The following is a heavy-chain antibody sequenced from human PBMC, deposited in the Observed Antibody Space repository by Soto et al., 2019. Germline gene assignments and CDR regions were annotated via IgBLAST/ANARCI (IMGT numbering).Heavy chain of an antibody. CDR1: GGSISSYY. Sequence: SETLSLTCTVSGGSISSYYWSWIRQPPGKGLEWIGYIYYSGSTNYNPSLKSRVTISVDTSKNQFSLKLSSVTAADTAVYYCGRRGGGLGFHMDVWGKGTTVTVSS. CDR3: GRRGGGLGFHMDV. D-gene: IGHD3-16*01. V-gene: IGHV4-59*08. CDR2: IYYSGST. J-gene: IGHJ6*03.